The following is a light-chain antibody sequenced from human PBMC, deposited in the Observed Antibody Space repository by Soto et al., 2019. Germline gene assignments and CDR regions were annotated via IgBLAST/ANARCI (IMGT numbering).Light chain of an antibody. CDR1: QNVTSN. Sequence: EIVMTQSPATLSVSPGERATFSCRASQNVTSNLAWYQQKPGQAPRLLIYGASTRATGIPARFSGSGSGTDFTLTISSLLSEDFAVYYCQQYHDWPPLTFGGGTKVEIK. J-gene: IGKJ4*01. V-gene: IGKV3-15*01. CDR3: QQYHDWPPLT. CDR2: GAS.